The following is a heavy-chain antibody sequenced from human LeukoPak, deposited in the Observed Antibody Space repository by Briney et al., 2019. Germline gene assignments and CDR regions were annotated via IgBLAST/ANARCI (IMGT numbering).Heavy chain of an antibody. V-gene: IGHV1-69*13. J-gene: IGHJ6*03. CDR3: ARDPRDQYSSSWYHYYYYMDV. CDR1: GGTFSSYA. Sequence: ASVKVSCKASGGTFSSYAISWVRQAPGQGLEWMGGIIPIFGTANYAQKFQGRVTITADESTSTAYMELSSLRSEDTAVYYCARDPRDQYSSSWYHYYYYMDVWGKGTTVTVSS. CDR2: IIPIFGTA. D-gene: IGHD6-13*01.